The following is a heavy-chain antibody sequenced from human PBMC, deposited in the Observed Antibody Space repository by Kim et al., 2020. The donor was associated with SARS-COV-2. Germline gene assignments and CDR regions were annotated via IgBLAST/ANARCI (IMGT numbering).Heavy chain of an antibody. CDR1: GYSFTSYW. Sequence: GESLKISCKGSGYSFTSYWIGWVRQMPGKGLEWMGIIYPGDSDTRYSPSFQGQVTISADKSISTAYLQWSSPKASDTAMYYCARLELHKTYYYYGMDVWGQGTTVTVSS. V-gene: IGHV5-51*01. J-gene: IGHJ6*02. CDR3: ARLELHKTYYYYGMDV. D-gene: IGHD1-7*01. CDR2: IYPGDSDT.